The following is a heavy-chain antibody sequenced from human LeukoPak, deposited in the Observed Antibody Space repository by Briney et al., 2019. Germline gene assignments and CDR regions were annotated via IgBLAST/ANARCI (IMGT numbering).Heavy chain of an antibody. CDR2: IRYDGNIK. V-gene: IGHV3-30*02. D-gene: IGHD6-19*01. CDR1: GFTFSTYG. J-gene: IGHJ5*02. Sequence: PGGSLRLSCAASGFTFSTYGIHWVRQAPGKGLEWLAFIRYDGNIKYYADSVKGRFTISRDNSKNTLYLQMNSLRAEDTAVYYCARDGSGWDNWFDPWGQGTLVTVSS. CDR3: ARDGSGWDNWFDP.